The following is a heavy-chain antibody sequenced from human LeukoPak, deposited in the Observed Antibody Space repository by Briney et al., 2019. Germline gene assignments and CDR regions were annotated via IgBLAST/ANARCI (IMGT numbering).Heavy chain of an antibody. CDR2: ISYDGSNK. Sequence: GGSLRLSCAASGFTFDDYAMHWVRQAPGKGLEWVAVISYDGSNKYYADSVKGRFTISRDNSKNTVYLQMGSLRAEDTAVYYCARDGVAELMSALDYWGQGILVTVSS. D-gene: IGHD1-26*01. V-gene: IGHV3-30*03. CDR3: ARDGVAELMSALDY. CDR1: GFTFDDYA. J-gene: IGHJ4*02.